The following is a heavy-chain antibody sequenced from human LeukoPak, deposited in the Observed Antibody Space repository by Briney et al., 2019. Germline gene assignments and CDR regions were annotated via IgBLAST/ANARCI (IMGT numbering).Heavy chain of an antibody. CDR3: ARSLWGRYRTHYFDY. CDR1: GDSISRYY. D-gene: IGHD3-16*01. V-gene: IGHV4-4*07. CDR2: IYNGGII. Sequence: SETLSLTCTVSGDSISRYYWSWIRQPAGKGLEWIGRIYNGGIITYNPSLKSRVTMSIDTSNNQFSLRLRFVTAADTAVYYCARSLWGRYRTHYFDYWGQGTLVTVSS. J-gene: IGHJ4*02.